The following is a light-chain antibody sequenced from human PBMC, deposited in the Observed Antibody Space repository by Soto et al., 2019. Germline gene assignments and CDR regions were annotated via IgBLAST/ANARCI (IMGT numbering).Light chain of an antibody. J-gene: IGLJ2*01. CDR3: SSYAGTYTYVV. Sequence: QSALIQPRSVSGSPGQSVTISCTGTSSDVGRYNYVSWYQQHPGKAPKLMIYDVSQRPSGVPDRFSGSKSGNTASLTISGLQPEDEADYYCSSYAGTYTYVVFGGGTQLTVL. CDR2: DVS. V-gene: IGLV2-11*01. CDR1: SSDVGRYNY.